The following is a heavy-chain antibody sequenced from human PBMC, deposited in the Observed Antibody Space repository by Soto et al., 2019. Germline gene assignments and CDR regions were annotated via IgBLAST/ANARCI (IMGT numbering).Heavy chain of an antibody. Sequence: QVQLQQWGAGLLKPSETLSLTCAVYGGSFSGYYWSWIRQPPGKGLEWIGEINHSGSTNYNPSLKSRVTISVDTSKNQFSLKPSSVTAADTAVYYCARIAAAAGKRGNYYYYYGMDVWGQGTTVTVSS. CDR1: GGSFSGYY. CDR2: INHSGST. CDR3: ARIAAAAGKRGNYYYYYGMDV. V-gene: IGHV4-34*01. J-gene: IGHJ6*02. D-gene: IGHD6-13*01.